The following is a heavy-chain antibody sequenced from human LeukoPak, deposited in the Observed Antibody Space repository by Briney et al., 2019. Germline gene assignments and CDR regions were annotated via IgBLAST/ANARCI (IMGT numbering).Heavy chain of an antibody. CDR2: IKQDGSEK. Sequence: QPGGSLRLSCAASGFTFSSYWMSWVRQAPGKGLEWVANIKQDGSEKYYVDSVKGRFTISRDNAKNSLYLQMNSLRAEDTAVYYCARVRHRSHYYYMDVWGKGTTVTVSS. CDR3: ARVRHRSHYYYMDV. J-gene: IGHJ6*03. V-gene: IGHV3-7*01. D-gene: IGHD3-10*01. CDR1: GFTFSSYW.